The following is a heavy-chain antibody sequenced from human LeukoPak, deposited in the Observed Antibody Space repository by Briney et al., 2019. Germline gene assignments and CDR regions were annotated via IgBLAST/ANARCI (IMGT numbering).Heavy chain of an antibody. V-gene: IGHV1-2*02. CDR3: AKGIHGDYFDS. D-gene: IGHD5-18*01. CDR1: GYTFTGYY. CDR2: INPNSGGT. J-gene: IGHJ4*02. Sequence: ASVKVSCKASGYTFTGYYMHWVRQAPGQGLEWMGWINPNSGGTNYAQKFQGRVTMTRDTSITTAYMELSRLTSDDTAIYYCAKGIHGDYFDSWGQGSLVTVSS.